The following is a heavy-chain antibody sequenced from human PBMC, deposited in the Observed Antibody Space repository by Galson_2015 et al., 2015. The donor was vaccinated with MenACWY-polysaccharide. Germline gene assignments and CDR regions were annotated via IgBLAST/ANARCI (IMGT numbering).Heavy chain of an antibody. J-gene: IGHJ6*02. D-gene: IGHD6-13*01. CDR1: EITFNTYA. CDR2: ISGSGFSI. CDR3: AKNTSQAAGSAPYYYGLDV. Sequence: SLRLSCAVSEITFNTYAMTWVRQAPGKGLEWVATISGSGFSIHHADSVKGRFTISRDNSKNTVFLLMNNLKAADTAVYYCAKNTSQAAGSAPYYYGLDVWG. V-gene: IGHV3-23*01.